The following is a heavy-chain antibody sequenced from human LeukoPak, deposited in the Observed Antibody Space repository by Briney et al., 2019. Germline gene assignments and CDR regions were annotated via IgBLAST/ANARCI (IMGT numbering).Heavy chain of an antibody. D-gene: IGHD6-6*01. J-gene: IGHJ5*02. V-gene: IGHV3-33*01. CDR2: IWYDGSNK. CDR3: ARYSSSSFGFDP. CDR1: GFTFSSYS. Sequence: TGGSLRLSCAASGFTFSSYSMHGVRQAPGKGLVWVAVIWYDGSNKYYADAVKGRFTISRDNSTNTLYLQMNSLRAEDTAVYYCARYSSSSFGFDPWGQGTLVTVSS.